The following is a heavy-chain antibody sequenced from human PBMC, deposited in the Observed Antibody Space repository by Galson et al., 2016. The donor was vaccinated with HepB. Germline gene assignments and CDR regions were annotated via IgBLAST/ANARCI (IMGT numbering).Heavy chain of an antibody. V-gene: IGHV1-69*13. CDR2: IIPIFGTA. CDR3: ARDRRDEYNWNDADAFDI. D-gene: IGHD1-20*01. Sequence: SVKVSCKASGGTFSSYGISWVRQAPGQGLEWMGGIIPIFGTANYAQKFQGRVTITADESTSTAYMELSSLRFEDTAVYYCARDRRDEYNWNDADAFDIWGQGTMVTVSS. CDR1: GGTFSSYG. J-gene: IGHJ3*02.